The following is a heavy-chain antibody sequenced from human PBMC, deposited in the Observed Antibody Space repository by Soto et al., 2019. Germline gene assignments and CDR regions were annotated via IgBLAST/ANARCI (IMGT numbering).Heavy chain of an antibody. D-gene: IGHD3-10*01. CDR2: IIPIFGTA. Sequence: SVKVSCKASGGTFSSYAISWVRQAPGQGLEWMGGIIPIFGTANYAQKFQGRVTITADESTSTAYMELSSLRSEDTAVYYCARTDITMGPTYYYYGIDVWAQGNTVTVSS. J-gene: IGHJ6*02. CDR1: GGTFSSYA. CDR3: ARTDITMGPTYYYYGIDV. V-gene: IGHV1-69*13.